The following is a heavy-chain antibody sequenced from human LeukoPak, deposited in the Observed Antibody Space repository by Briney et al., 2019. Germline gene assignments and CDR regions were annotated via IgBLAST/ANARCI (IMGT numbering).Heavy chain of an antibody. Sequence: GGSLRLSCAASGFTFGSYIMNWVRQAPGKGPEWVSCISSSGGYIYYADSVKGRFTISRDNAKNSLYLQMNSLRAEDTAVYYCAKDRALITMVRGVMYYYYGMDVWGQGTTVTVSS. CDR3: AKDRALITMVRGVMYYYYGMDV. CDR2: ISSSGGYI. CDR1: GFTFGSYI. D-gene: IGHD3-10*01. V-gene: IGHV3-21*01. J-gene: IGHJ6*02.